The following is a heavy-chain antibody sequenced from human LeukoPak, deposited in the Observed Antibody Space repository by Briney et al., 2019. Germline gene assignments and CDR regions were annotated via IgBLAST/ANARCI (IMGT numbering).Heavy chain of an antibody. CDR3: ARDLKTAMDYFDY. CDR2: ISYDGSKK. Sequence: GGSLRLSCAASGFTFSTYSMHWVRQAPGKGLEWVAIISYDGSKKYYADSVKGRFTISRNNSKNTLFLQMNSLRPEDTAVYYCARDLKTAMDYFDYWGQGALVTVSS. V-gene: IGHV3-30*04. D-gene: IGHD2-2*01. CDR1: GFTFSTYS. J-gene: IGHJ4*02.